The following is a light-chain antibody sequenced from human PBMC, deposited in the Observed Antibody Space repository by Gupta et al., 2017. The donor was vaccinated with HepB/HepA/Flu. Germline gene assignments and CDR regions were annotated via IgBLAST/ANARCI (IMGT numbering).Light chain of an antibody. CDR1: NIGSKT. Sequence: SFVLTQPPSVSVAPGKTATITCGGNNIGSKTVHWYQQKPGQAPVLVVFEDSARPSGVPERFSGSNSGNKATLSITWVEAGDEADYYCHVWDTNSDHRVFGTGTKVTVL. V-gene: IGLV3-21*03. CDR3: HVWDTNSDHRV. J-gene: IGLJ1*01. CDR2: EDS.